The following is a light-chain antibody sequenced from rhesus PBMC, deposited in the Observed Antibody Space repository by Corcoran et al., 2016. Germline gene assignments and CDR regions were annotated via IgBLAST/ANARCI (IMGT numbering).Light chain of an antibody. J-gene: IGKJ2*01. CDR2: FAS. CDR3: QQYNDWNN. V-gene: IGKV3-35*01. CDR1: QSVSNN. Sequence: EIVMTQSPATLSLSPGERATLSCRASQSVSNNLAWYHQTPGQSPRLLIYFASNRATGIPDRFSGSGAGTDFTLTISSLEPEDVGLYFCQQYNDWNNFGQGTKMEIK.